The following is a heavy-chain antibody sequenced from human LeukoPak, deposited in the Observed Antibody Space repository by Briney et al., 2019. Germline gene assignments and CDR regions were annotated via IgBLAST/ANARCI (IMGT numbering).Heavy chain of an antibody. D-gene: IGHD1-26*01. CDR1: GFTFGSYA. CDR2: ISYDGTNK. J-gene: IGHJ4*02. Sequence: GRSLRLSCAASGFTFGSYAMHWVRQAPGKGLEWVAMISYDGTNKYYVDSVKGRFTISRDNSQNTLYLQMNSLRAEDTAVYYCARAPFYSGLDFWGQGTLVTVSS. CDR3: ARAPFYSGLDF. V-gene: IGHV3-30*01.